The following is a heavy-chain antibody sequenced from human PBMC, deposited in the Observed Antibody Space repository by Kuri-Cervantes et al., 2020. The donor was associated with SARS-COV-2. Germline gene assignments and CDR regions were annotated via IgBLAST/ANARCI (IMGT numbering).Heavy chain of an antibody. CDR3: ARDPPSSVYDFWSGYYTFSDY. Sequence: GGSLRLSCAASGFTFSSYAMSWVRQAPGKGLEWVSAISGSGGSTYYADSVKGRFTISRDNSKNTLYLQMNSLRAEDTAVYYCARDPPSSVYDFWSGYYTFSDYWGQGTLVTVSS. D-gene: IGHD3-3*01. CDR1: GFTFSSYA. J-gene: IGHJ4*02. V-gene: IGHV3-23*01. CDR2: ISGSGGST.